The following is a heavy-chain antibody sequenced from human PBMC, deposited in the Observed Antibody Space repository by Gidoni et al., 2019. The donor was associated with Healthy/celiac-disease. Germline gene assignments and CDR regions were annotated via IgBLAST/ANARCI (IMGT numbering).Heavy chain of an antibody. J-gene: IGHJ5*02. V-gene: IGHV2-5*02. CDR2: IYWDDDK. CDR1: GFSLSTSGVG. D-gene: IGHD6-19*01. Sequence: QITFEESSPPLVKPTQTLTLTFTSSGFSLSTSGVGVGWIRKRPGKALEWLSLIYWDDDKRYSPSLKSRLTITKDTSKNQVVLTMTNRDPVDTATYYCAHRPEQWLVRGGWFDPWGQGTLVTVSS. CDR3: AHRPEQWLVRGGWFDP.